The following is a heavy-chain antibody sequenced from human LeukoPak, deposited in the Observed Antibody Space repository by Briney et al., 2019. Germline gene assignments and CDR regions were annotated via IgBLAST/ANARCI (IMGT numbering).Heavy chain of an antibody. CDR2: IKQDGSEK. CDR1: GFTFSSYW. D-gene: IGHD3-9*01. CDR3: AGPVLTGYYSDYFDY. Sequence: GGSLRFSCAASGFTFSSYWMSWVRQAPGKGLEWVANIKQDGSEKYYVDSVKGRFTISRDNAKNSLYLQMNSLRAEDTAVYYCAGPVLTGYYSDYFDYWGQGTLVTVSS. V-gene: IGHV3-7*01. J-gene: IGHJ4*02.